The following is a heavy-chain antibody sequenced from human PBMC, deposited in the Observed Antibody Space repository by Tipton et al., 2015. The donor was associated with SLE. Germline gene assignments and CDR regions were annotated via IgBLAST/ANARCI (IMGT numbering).Heavy chain of an antibody. J-gene: IGHJ4*02. CDR2: ITSFSSFT. Sequence: GSLRLSCAASGFIFDEYSMNWVRQAPGKGLEWVSSITSFSSFTKYADSVKGRFTISRDNAKNTLYLQVDSLRVEDTAVYYCAREGPITEVFHGALDYWGQGILVTVSS. D-gene: IGHD1-20*01. CDR1: GFIFDEYS. V-gene: IGHV3-21*01. CDR3: AREGPITEVFHGALDY.